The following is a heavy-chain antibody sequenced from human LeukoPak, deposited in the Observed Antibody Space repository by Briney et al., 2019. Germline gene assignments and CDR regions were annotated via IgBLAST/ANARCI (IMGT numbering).Heavy chain of an antibody. V-gene: IGHV4-34*01. CDR2: INHSGST. CDR1: GGSISSYY. Sequence: SETLPLTCIVSGGSISSYYWSWIRQPAGKGLEWVGEINHSGSTNYNPSLKSRVTISVDTSKNQFSLKLSSVTAADTAVYYCARGRDRDGYNSHFDYWGQGTLVTVSS. D-gene: IGHD5-24*01. J-gene: IGHJ4*02. CDR3: ARGRDRDGYNSHFDY.